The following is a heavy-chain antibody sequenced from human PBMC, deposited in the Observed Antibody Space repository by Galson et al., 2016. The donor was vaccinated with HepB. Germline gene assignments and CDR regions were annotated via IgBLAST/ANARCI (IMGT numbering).Heavy chain of an antibody. J-gene: IGHJ4*02. CDR1: GGSITSINY. D-gene: IGHD5-12*01. V-gene: IGHV4-39*01. Sequence: SETLSLTCTVSGGSITSINYWGWIRQPPGKGLEWIGSIYHAGHTYYNPSLKSRVTMSVHTSKNQFFLSLNSVTAADTALYYCARLGGYDGDPYFDYWGQGKVVTFAS. CDR2: IYHAGHT. CDR3: ARLGGYDGDPYFDY.